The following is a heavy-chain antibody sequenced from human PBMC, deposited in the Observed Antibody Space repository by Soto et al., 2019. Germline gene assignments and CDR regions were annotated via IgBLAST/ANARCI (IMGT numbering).Heavy chain of an antibody. CDR2: ISYSGST. Sequence: SETLSLTCAVSGGSISSVGYSWSWIRQPPEKGLEWIASISYSGSTYYNPTLKSRLIISVDTSKNQFSLKLSSVTAADTAVYYCARVLGDAGFDYWGQGTLVTVSS. D-gene: IGHD3-16*01. CDR3: ARVLGDAGFDY. CDR1: GGSISSVGYS. V-gene: IGHV4-30-2*03. J-gene: IGHJ4*02.